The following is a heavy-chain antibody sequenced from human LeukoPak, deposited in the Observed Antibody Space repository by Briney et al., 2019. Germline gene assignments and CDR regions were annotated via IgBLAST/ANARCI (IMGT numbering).Heavy chain of an antibody. J-gene: IGHJ4*02. CDR2: IIPIFGTA. CDR3: AREVYCSSTSCSPRPLDY. D-gene: IGHD2-2*01. Sequence: ASVKVSCKASGGTFSSYAISWVRQAPGQGLEWMGGIIPIFGTANYAQKFQGRVTITADESTSTAYMELSSLRSEDTAVYYCAREVYCSSTSCSPRPLDYWGQGTLVTVSS. CDR1: GGTFSSYA. V-gene: IGHV1-69*13.